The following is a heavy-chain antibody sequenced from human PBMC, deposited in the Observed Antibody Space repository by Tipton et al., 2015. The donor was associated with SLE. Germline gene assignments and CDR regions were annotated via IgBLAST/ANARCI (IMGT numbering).Heavy chain of an antibody. CDR1: GYSISSGYY. CDR2: IYHSGST. J-gene: IGHJ3*02. CDR3: ASYGGSSWGDAFDS. Sequence: TLSLTCTVSGYSISSGYYWGWIRQPPGKGLEWIGSIYHSGSTYSNPSLKSRVTISVDTSKNQFSLRLSSVTAADTAVYYCASYGGSSWGDAFDSWGQGTMVTVSS. V-gene: IGHV4-38-2*02. D-gene: IGHD6-13*01.